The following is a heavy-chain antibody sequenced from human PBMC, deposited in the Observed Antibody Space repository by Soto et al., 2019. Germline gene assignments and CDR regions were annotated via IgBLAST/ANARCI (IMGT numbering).Heavy chain of an antibody. D-gene: IGHD2-21*02. V-gene: IGHV3-23*01. CDR2: ISSSGYSA. CDR3: AKWSVVVAAKFDS. CDR1: GFTYNNYA. J-gene: IGHJ4*02. Sequence: EVQLLESGGALVQPGVSLSLSCAASGFTYNNYAMGWVRQAPWKGLEWVSAISSSGYSAYYADSVKGRFTISRDNSRNTMFLQMNKLSAEDTAVYYCAKWSVVVAAKFDSWGQGTQVTVSS.